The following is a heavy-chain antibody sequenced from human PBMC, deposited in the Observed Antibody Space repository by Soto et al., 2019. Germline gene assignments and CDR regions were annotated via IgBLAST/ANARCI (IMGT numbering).Heavy chain of an antibody. CDR1: GFSFSNYG. D-gene: IGHD3-22*01. V-gene: IGHV3-33*06. CDR3: AKEKDYYDSSGYYGGDY. CDR2: IWNDGNNR. Sequence: QVQLVESGGGVVQPGRSLRLSCAVSGFSFSNYGIHWVRQAPGKGLEWVAVIWNDGNNRRYADSVRGRFTISSDNSKNTVYLQMDSLRVEDTAIYYCAKEKDYYDSSGYYGGDYWGQGTLVTVSS. J-gene: IGHJ4*02.